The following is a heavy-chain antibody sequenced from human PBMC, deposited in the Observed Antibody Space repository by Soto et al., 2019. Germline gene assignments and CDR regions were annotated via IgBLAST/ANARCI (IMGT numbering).Heavy chain of an antibody. Sequence: PSETLSLTCTVSGGSISSSSYYWGWIRQPPGKGLEWIGSIYYSGSTYYNPSLKTRVTISLDKSKSQFSLKLNSVTAADSAVYFCARLEGLATISYYFDFWGQGAQVTVSS. CDR3: ARLEGLATISYYFDF. J-gene: IGHJ4*02. CDR2: IYYSGST. V-gene: IGHV4-39*01. CDR1: GGSISSSSYY. D-gene: IGHD3-9*01.